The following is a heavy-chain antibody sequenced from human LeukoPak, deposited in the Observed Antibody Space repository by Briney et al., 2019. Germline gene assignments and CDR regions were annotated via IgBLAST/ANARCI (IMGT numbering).Heavy chain of an antibody. CDR2: ISYGGSNE. V-gene: IGHV3-30-3*01. CDR3: ATDRSSTAAAGLDY. J-gene: IGHJ4*02. Sequence: GGSLRLSCAASGFTFSSYAMHWVRQAPGKGLEWVAVISYGGSNEYYADSVKGRFTISRDNSKNTLYLQMNSLRAEDTALYYCATDRSSTAAAGLDYWGQGTLVTVSS. CDR1: GFTFSSYA. D-gene: IGHD6-13*01.